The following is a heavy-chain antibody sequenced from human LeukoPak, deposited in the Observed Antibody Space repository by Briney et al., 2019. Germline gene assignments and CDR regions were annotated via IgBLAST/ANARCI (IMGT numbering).Heavy chain of an antibody. Sequence: GGSLRLSCAASGFTFSNFAMSWVRQAPGKGLEWVSGISGSGGSTYYADSVKGRFTISRDNSKNTLYLQMNSLRAEDTAVYYCAKDGPSKSYGGNDDAFDIWGQGTMVTVSS. J-gene: IGHJ3*02. CDR3: AKDGPSKSYGGNDDAFDI. CDR1: GFTFSNFA. V-gene: IGHV3-23*01. D-gene: IGHD4-23*01. CDR2: ISGSGGST.